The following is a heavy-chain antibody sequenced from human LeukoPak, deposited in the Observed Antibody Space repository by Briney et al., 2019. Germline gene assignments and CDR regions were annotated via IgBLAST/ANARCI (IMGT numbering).Heavy chain of an antibody. CDR1: GFTFSSYW. D-gene: IGHD2-15*01. CDR2: IKQDGSGK. Sequence: GGSLRLSCAASGFTFSSYWMSWVRQAPGKGLEWVANIKQDGSGKYYVDSVKGRFTISRDNAKNSLYLQMNSLRAEDTAVYYCAREKDLDINEVVAATYYFDYWGQGTLVTVSS. V-gene: IGHV3-7*03. CDR3: AREKDLDINEVVAATYYFDY. J-gene: IGHJ4*02.